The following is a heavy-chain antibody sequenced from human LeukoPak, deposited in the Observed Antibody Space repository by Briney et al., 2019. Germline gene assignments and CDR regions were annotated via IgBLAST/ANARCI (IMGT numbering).Heavy chain of an antibody. Sequence: ASVKVSCKASGYTFTSYYMHWVRQAPGQGLEWLGIISPSGGSTSYAQKFQGRVTMTRDTSTSTVYMELSSLRSEDTAVYYCARGGNWNYFGAPSRGPWGQGTLVTVSS. CDR2: ISPSGGST. D-gene: IGHD1-7*01. CDR1: GYTFTSYY. CDR3: ARGGNWNYFGAPSRGP. V-gene: IGHV1-46*03. J-gene: IGHJ5*02.